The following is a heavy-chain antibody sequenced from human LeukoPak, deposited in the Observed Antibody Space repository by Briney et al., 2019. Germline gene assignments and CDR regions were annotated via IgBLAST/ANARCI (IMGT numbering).Heavy chain of an antibody. J-gene: IGHJ4*02. CDR2: FDPEDGET. CDR3: ATLAFFRDGYNFYFDY. CDR1: GYTLTELS. V-gene: IGHV1-24*01. Sequence: ASVKVSCKVSGYTLTELSMHWVRQAPGKGLEWMGGFDPEDGETIYAQKFQGRVTMTEDTSTDTAYMELSSLRSEDTAVYYCATLAFFRDGYNFYFDYWGQGTLVTVSS. D-gene: IGHD5-24*01.